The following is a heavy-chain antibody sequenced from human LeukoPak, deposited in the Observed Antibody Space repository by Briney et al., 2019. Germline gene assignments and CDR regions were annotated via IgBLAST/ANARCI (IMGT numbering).Heavy chain of an antibody. CDR1: GYTFTSYG. D-gene: IGHD4-17*01. J-gene: IGHJ4*02. CDR2: ISAYNGNT. Sequence: ASVKVSCKASGYTFTSYGISWVRQAPGQGLEWMGWISAYNGNTNYAQKLQGRVTMTTDTSTSTAYMELRSLRSDDTAVYYCARAIRRTVTTARGYFDYWGQGTLVTVSS. CDR3: ARAIRRTVTTARGYFDY. V-gene: IGHV1-18*01.